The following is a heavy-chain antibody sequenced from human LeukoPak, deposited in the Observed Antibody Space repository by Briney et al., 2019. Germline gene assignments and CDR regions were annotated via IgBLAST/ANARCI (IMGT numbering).Heavy chain of an antibody. CDR1: GYTFTTYG. J-gene: IGHJ5*02. CDR3: ARAGSVTGWFDP. CDR2: VSTDNGNT. D-gene: IGHD3-10*01. V-gene: IGHV1-18*01. Sequence: ASVKVSCKSSGYTFTTYGISWVRQAPGQGLEWMAWVSTDNGNTNYAQKFRGRVTMTTDTSTTTAYMELRSLTSDDTAVYYCARAGSVTGWFDPWGQGTLVTVSS.